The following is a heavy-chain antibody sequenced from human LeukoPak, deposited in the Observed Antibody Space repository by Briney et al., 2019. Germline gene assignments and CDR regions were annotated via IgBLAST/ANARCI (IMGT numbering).Heavy chain of an antibody. CDR2: ISAYNGNT. CDR3: ARDGIPYAQGSVVVPSS. D-gene: IGHD2-2*01. V-gene: IGHV1-18*01. Sequence: ASVKVSCKASGYTFTIYGISWVRQAPGQGLEWMGWISAYNGNTNYAQKLQGRVTMTTDTSTSTAYMELRSLRSDDTAVYYCARDGIPYAQGSVVVPSSWGQGTLVTVSS. CDR1: GYTFTIYG. J-gene: IGHJ4*02.